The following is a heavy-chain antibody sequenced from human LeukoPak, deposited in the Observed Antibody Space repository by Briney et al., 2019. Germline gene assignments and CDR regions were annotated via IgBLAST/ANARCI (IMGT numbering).Heavy chain of an antibody. Sequence: SETLSLTCTVSGGSISSYYWSWIRQHPGKGLEWIGYIYYSGSTNYNPSLKSRVTISVDTSKNQFSLKLSSVTAADTAVYYCARVFYDSSGYQVDYWGQGTLVTVSS. V-gene: IGHV4-59*01. D-gene: IGHD3-22*01. J-gene: IGHJ4*02. CDR2: IYYSGST. CDR1: GGSISSYY. CDR3: ARVFYDSSGYQVDY.